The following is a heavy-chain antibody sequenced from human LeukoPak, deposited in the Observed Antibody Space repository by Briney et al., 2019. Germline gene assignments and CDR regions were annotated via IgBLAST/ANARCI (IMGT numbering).Heavy chain of an antibody. Sequence: ASVKVSCKVSGYTFTDYYMHWVQQAPGKGLEWMGLVDPEDGETIYAEKFQARVTITADTSTDTAYMELSSLRSEDTAVYYCATEFRIAARPGGDYWGQGTLVTVSS. CDR2: VDPEDGET. V-gene: IGHV1-69-2*01. J-gene: IGHJ4*02. CDR1: GYTFTDYY. D-gene: IGHD6-6*01. CDR3: ATEFRIAARPGGDY.